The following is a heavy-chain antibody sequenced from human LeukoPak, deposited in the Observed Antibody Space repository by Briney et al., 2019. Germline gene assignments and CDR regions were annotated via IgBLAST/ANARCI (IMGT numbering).Heavy chain of an antibody. J-gene: IGHJ4*02. D-gene: IGHD2-15*01. V-gene: IGHV3-7*01. CDR1: GFTFSSYW. CDR2: IKQDGSEK. Sequence: GGSLRLSCAASGFTFSSYWMSWVRQAPGKGLEWVANIKQDGSEKYYVDSVKGRFTISRDNAKNSLYLQMNSLRAEDTAVYYCARDGVMYCSGGSCYGEVDYWGQGTLVTVSS. CDR3: ARDGVMYCSGGSCYGEVDY.